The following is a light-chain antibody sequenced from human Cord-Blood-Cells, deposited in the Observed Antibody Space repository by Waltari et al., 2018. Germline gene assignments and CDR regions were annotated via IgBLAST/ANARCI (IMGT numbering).Light chain of an antibody. CDR2: DVS. CDR3: SSYTSSSTWV. V-gene: IGLV2-14*01. Sequence: QSALTQPASVSGSPGQSITISCTGTSSDVGGYNYVSWYQQHPGKAPKLMLYDVSKRPSGVSNRFSGSKSGNTASLTISGIQAEDEADYYCSSYTSSSTWVFGGGTKLTVL. J-gene: IGLJ3*02. CDR1: SSDVGGYNY.